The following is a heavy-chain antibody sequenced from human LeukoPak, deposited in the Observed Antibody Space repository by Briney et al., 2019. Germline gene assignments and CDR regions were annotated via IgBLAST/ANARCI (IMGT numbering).Heavy chain of an antibody. J-gene: IGHJ4*02. CDR2: IYYSGST. Sequence: PSETLSLTCTVSGGSISSSRYYWGWIRQPPGKGLEWIGSIYYSGSTYYNPSLKSRVTISVDTSKNQFSLKLSSVTAADTAVYYCARDLDGFEYWGQGTLVTVSS. CDR3: ARDLDGFEY. V-gene: IGHV4-39*02. CDR1: GGSISSSRYY.